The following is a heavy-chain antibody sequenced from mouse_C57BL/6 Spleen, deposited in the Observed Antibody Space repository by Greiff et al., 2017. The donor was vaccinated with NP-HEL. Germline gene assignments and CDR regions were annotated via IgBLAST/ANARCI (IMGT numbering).Heavy chain of an antibody. Sequence: EVKLQESGAELVKPGASVKLSCTASGFNIKDYYMHWVKQRTEQGLEWIGRIDPEDGETKYAPKFQGKATITADTSSNTAYLQLSSLTSEDTAVYYWARRYGSTYWYFDVWGTGTTVTVSS. J-gene: IGHJ1*03. CDR2: IDPEDGET. V-gene: IGHV14-2*01. CDR3: ARRYGSTYWYFDV. D-gene: IGHD1-1*01. CDR1: GFNIKDYY.